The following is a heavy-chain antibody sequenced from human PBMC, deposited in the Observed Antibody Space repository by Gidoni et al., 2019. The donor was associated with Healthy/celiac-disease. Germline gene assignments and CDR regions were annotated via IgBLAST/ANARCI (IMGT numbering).Heavy chain of an antibody. CDR1: GFTVSSNY. J-gene: IGHJ3*02. V-gene: IGHV3-53*01. D-gene: IGHD3-3*01. CDR3: ARSPQIRFLEWPNAFDI. Sequence: EVQLVESGGGLIQPGGSLRLSCAASGFTVSSNYMSWVRQAPGKGLEWVSVIDSGGSTYYADSVKGRFTISRDNSKNTLYLQMNSLRAEDTAVYYCARSPQIRFLEWPNAFDIWGQGTMVTVSS. CDR2: IDSGGST.